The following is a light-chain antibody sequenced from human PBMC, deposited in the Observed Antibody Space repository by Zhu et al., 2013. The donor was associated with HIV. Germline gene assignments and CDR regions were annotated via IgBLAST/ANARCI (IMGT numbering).Light chain of an antibody. CDR1: QSISVF. J-gene: IGKJ4*01. CDR2: DSS. CDR3: QQSYTTPSLT. Sequence: DVQMTQSPSSLSASVGDRVAITCRASQSISVFLNWYQQKPGKAPELLIHDSSTLQTGVSSRFSGSGSGTDFTLTINSVQPEDFATYFCQQSYTTPSLTFGGGPRWTSN. V-gene: IGKV1-39*01.